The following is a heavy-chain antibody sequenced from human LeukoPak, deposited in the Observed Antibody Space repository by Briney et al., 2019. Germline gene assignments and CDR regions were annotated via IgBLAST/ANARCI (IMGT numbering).Heavy chain of an antibody. Sequence: GGSLRLSCAASGFTFDNYGMSWVRQGPGKGLEWVSLIDSNSNFMNYADSVKGRFTISRDNAKNSLYLQMNSLRAGDTAVYYCARDPYSGGYGDYYYYYMDLWGQGTTVTISS. CDR1: GFTFDNYG. V-gene: IGHV3-21*01. CDR2: IDSNSNFM. CDR3: ARDPYSGGYGDYYYYYMDL. J-gene: IGHJ6*03. D-gene: IGHD1-26*01.